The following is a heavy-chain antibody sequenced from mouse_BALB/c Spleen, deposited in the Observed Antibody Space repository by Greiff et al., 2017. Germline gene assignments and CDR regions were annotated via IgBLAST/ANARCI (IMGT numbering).Heavy chain of an antibody. CDR2: ISDGGSYT. CDR1: GFTFSDYY. V-gene: IGHV5-4*02. J-gene: IGHJ3*01. D-gene: IGHD4-1*01. Sequence: EVKLVESGGGLVKPGGSLKLSCAASGFTFSDYYMYWVRQTPEKRLEWVATISDGGSYTYYPDSVKGRFTISRDNAKNNLYLQMSSLKSEDTAMYYCAPNWDVAYWGQGTLVTVSA. CDR3: APNWDVAY.